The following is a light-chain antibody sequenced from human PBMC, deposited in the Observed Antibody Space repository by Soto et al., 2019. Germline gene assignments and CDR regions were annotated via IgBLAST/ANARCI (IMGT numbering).Light chain of an antibody. V-gene: IGLV2-11*01. CDR2: DVS. CDR3: SSDGGSLYV. CDR1: SRDVGDYNS. Sequence: QSALTQPRSVSGSPGQSVTISCTGTSRDVGDYNSVSWYQQHPGKAPKLMIYDVSKRPSGVPDRFSGSKSGNTASLTISGLPAEDEADYYCSSDGGSLYVFGTGTKLTVL. J-gene: IGLJ1*01.